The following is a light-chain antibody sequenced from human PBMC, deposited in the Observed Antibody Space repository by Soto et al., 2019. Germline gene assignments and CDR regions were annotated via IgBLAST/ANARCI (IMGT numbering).Light chain of an antibody. V-gene: IGKV3-15*01. J-gene: IGKJ1*01. Sequence: EIVLTQSPVTLSLSPGERATLSCRASRTVSNQLAWYQQKPCQAARLLIYGASTRATGIPARFSGSGSGTEFTLTISSLQSEDFAVYYCQQYNNWPWTFGQGTKVDI. CDR1: RTVSNQ. CDR2: GAS. CDR3: QQYNNWPWT.